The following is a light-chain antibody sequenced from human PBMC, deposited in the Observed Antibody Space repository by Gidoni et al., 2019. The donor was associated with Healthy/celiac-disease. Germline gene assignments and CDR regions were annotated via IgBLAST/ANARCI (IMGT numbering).Light chain of an antibody. V-gene: IGLV3-25*03. Sequence: SSELTPPPSGPGSQGQTARITCSGDAVTQQYASWYTQKPGQAPVLVIDKDRERPSALPARFSGSSSGTTVTLTIRGVQAEDEADYDCPSADSSGSYRFGGGTKLTVL. CDR2: KDR. J-gene: IGLJ3*02. CDR1: AVTQQY. CDR3: PSADSSGSYR.